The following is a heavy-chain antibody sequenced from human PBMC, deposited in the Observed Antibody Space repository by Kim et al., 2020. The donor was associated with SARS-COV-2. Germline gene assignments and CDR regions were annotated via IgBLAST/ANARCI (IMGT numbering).Heavy chain of an antibody. J-gene: IGHJ4*02. CDR3: ARHERNDYIWGSYRDPLDY. Sequence: SRVTISVDTSKNQFSLKLSSVTAADTAVYYCARHERNDYIWGSYRDPLDYWGQGTLVTVSS. D-gene: IGHD3-16*02. V-gene: IGHV4-39*01.